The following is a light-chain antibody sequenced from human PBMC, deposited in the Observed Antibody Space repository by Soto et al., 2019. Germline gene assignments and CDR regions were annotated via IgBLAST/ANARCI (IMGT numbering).Light chain of an antibody. J-gene: IGLJ1*01. CDR1: SNDVGGHDY. CDR3: ASYTSSSTLV. CDR2: GVL. V-gene: IGLV2-14*03. Sequence: QSALTQPASVSGSPGQSITISCTGTSNDVGGHDYVSWYQQHPGKAPKLVIYGVLSRPSGVSDRFSGSKSGHTASLTISGLRPEDEADYYCASYTSSSTLVFGTGTKLTVL.